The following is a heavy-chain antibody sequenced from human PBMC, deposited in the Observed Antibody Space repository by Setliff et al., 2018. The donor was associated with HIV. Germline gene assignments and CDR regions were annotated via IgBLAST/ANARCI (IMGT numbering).Heavy chain of an antibody. V-gene: IGHV4-39*01. Sequence: PSETLSLTCTVSGGSIYGSDYYWGWIRQPPGKGLESIGSIYYSGSTYYKPSLKSRVTISVDTSKNQFSLKLSSVTAADTAVYYCARRQQLWLLYAFDIWGQGTMVTVSS. CDR1: GGSIYGSDYY. D-gene: IGHD5-18*01. CDR2: IYYSGST. CDR3: ARRQQLWLLYAFDI. J-gene: IGHJ3*02.